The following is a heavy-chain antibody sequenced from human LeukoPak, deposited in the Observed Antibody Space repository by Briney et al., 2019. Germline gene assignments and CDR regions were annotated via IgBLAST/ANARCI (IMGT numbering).Heavy chain of an antibody. D-gene: IGHD5-12*01. CDR3: ARDSPGYGGYDFG. CDR2: IKEDGSDK. J-gene: IGHJ4*02. Sequence: GGSPRLSCVASGFTFSRYWMSWVRQAPGKGLEWVANIKEDGSDKYYVDSVKGRFTISKDNAKNSLYLQMNSLRGEDTAVYYCARDSPGYGGYDFGWGQGTLVTVSS. CDR1: GFTFSRYW. V-gene: IGHV3-7*04.